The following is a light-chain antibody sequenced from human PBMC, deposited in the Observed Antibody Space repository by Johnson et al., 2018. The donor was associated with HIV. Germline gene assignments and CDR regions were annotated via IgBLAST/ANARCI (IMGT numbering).Light chain of an antibody. V-gene: IGLV1-51*01. CDR3: GTWDSSLSAYV. CDR2: DNH. CDR1: SSNIVNIY. J-gene: IGLJ1*01. Sequence: QSVLTQPPSVSAAPGQKVTISCSASSSNIVNIYISWYQHLPGTAPKLLIYDNHKRPSGIPDRFFGSMSGTSATLGIIGLQIGHEPGYYCGTWDSSLSAYVFATGTKVTVL.